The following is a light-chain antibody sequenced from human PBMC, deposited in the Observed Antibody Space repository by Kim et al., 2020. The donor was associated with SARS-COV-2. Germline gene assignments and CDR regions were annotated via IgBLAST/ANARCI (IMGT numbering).Light chain of an antibody. CDR3: QQYNHWPRT. Sequence: SLSPGETAPLPCRARQRVRFNLAWYHPEPGPTPLLLIYGASTRATGIPARFSGSGSGTEFTLTVSSLQSEDFAVYYCQQYNHWPRTFGQGTKLEI. CDR2: GAS. CDR1: QRVRFN. V-gene: IGKV3-15*01. J-gene: IGKJ2*01.